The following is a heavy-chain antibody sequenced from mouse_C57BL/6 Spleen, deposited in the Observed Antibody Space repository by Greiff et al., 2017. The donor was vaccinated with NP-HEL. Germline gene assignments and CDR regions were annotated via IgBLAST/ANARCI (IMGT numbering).Heavy chain of an antibody. Sequence: EVKVVESGEGLVKPGGSLKLSCAASGFTFSSYAMSWVRQTPEKRLEWVAYISSGGDYIYYADTVKGRFTISRDNARNTLYLQMSSLKSEDTAMYYCTRVSSEVYAMDYWGQGTSVTVSS. J-gene: IGHJ4*01. CDR3: TRVSSEVYAMDY. V-gene: IGHV5-9-1*02. CDR2: ISSGGDYI. CDR1: GFTFSSYA. D-gene: IGHD1-1*01.